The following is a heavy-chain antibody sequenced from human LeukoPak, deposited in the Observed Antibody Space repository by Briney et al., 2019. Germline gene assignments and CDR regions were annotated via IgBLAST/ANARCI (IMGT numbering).Heavy chain of an antibody. V-gene: IGHV3-9*01. Sequence: GGSLRLSCAASGFTFDDYAMHWVRQAPGKGLEWVSGNSWNSGSIGYADSVKGRFTISRDNAKNSLYLQMNSLRAEDTALYYCAKAGDSSGYYSYYFDYWGQGTLVTVSS. CDR2: NSWNSGSI. CDR3: AKAGDSSGYYSYYFDY. CDR1: GFTFDDYA. D-gene: IGHD3-22*01. J-gene: IGHJ4*02.